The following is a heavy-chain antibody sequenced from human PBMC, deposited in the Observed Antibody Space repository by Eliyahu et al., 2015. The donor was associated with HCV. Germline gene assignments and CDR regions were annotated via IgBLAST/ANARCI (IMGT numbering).Heavy chain of an antibody. V-gene: IGHV1-3*01. D-gene: IGHD3-22*01. CDR2: VNAGNGNT. CDR1: GXTXSNSA. J-gene: IGHJ4*02. Sequence: QVHLVQSGAEVKQPGASVKFSCKASGXTXSNSAMXWVRXAPGQRLEWMGGVNAGNGNTRYSQKFQARVTITRDTSASTAYMELSSLGSEDTAVYYCARDSSSGYYYFDYWGQGTLVTVSS. CDR3: ARDSSSGYYYFDY.